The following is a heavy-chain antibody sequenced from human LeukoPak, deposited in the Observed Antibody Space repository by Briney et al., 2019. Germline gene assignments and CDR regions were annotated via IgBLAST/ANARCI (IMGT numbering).Heavy chain of an antibody. Sequence: SETLSLTCTVSGGSISSYYWSWIRQPPGKGLEWIGYIYYSGSTNYNPSLKSRVTISVDTSKNQFSLKLSSVTAADTAVYYCAGHLILSYGLHAFDYWGQGTLVTVSS. CDR3: AGHLILSYGLHAFDY. CDR1: GGSISSYY. D-gene: IGHD5-18*01. V-gene: IGHV4-59*08. J-gene: IGHJ4*02. CDR2: IYYSGST.